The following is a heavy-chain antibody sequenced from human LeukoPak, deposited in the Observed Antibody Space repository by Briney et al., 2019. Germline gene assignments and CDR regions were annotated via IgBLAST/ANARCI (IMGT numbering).Heavy chain of an antibody. CDR1: GGSISSYY. Sequence: SETLSLTCTVSGGSISSYYWSWIRQPPGKGLEWIGYIYYSGSTNYNPSLKSRVTISVDTSKNQFSLKLSSVTAEDTAVYYCASAVSGWSGVFDIWGQGTVVTVSS. V-gene: IGHV4-59*01. J-gene: IGHJ3*02. CDR2: IYYSGST. D-gene: IGHD6-19*01. CDR3: ASAVSGWSGVFDI.